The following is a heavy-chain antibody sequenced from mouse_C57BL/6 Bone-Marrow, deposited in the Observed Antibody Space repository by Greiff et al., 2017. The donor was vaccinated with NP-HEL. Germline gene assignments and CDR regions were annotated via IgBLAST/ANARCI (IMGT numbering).Heavy chain of an antibody. CDR2: IRNKANNHAT. J-gene: IGHJ4*01. D-gene: IGHD2-3*01. CDR3: TRFIYDGYPYYAMDY. CDR1: GFTFSDAW. Sequence: EVKLMESGGGLVQPGGSMKLSCAASGFTFSDAWMDWVRQSPEKGLEWVADIRNKANNHATYYAESVKGRFTISRDDSKSSVYLQMNSLRAEDTGIYYCTRFIYDGYPYYAMDYWGQGTSVTVSS. V-gene: IGHV6-6*01.